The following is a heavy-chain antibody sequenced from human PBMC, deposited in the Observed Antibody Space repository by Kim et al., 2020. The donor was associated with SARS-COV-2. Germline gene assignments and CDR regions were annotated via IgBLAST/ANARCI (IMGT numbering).Heavy chain of an antibody. J-gene: IGHJ4*02. V-gene: IGHV4-34*01. D-gene: IGHD2-8*02. Sequence: SETLSLTCAVYGGSFSGYYWSWIRQPPGKGLEWIGEINHSGSTNYNPSLKSRVTISVDTSKNQFSLKLSSVTAADTAVYYCARRLVEGPGDYWGQGTLVT. CDR1: GGSFSGYY. CDR2: INHSGST. CDR3: ARRLVEGPGDY.